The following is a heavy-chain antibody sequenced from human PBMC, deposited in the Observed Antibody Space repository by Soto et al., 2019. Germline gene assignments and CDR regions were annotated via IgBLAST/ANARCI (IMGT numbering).Heavy chain of an antibody. CDR1: GYTFTAYG. J-gene: IGHJ4*02. CDR2: VGTANANT. Sequence: QVQLVQSGPEVTMPGASVKVSCKTSGYTFTAYGLAWLRQAPGQRPEWLGWVGTANANTTYAENFQGRVTLTSDRSTNTTYLELRSPRSDDTAVYYCARELNTDPTAYYSFAYWGQGTLVTVSS. CDR3: ARELNTDPTAYYSFAY. V-gene: IGHV1-18*01. D-gene: IGHD3-9*01.